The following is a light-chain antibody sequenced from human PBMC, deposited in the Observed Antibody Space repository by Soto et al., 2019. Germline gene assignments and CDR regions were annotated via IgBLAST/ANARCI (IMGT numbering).Light chain of an antibody. Sequence: EIVMTQSPATLSVSPGERATLSCRASQSVSSNLAWYQQKPGQAPRLLIYGASTRATGIPARFSGSGSGTEFPLTISSLQSEDFAVYYCQQYNNWLSLTCGGGTKVEIK. V-gene: IGKV3-15*01. CDR2: GAS. J-gene: IGKJ4*01. CDR3: QQYNNWLSLT. CDR1: QSVSSN.